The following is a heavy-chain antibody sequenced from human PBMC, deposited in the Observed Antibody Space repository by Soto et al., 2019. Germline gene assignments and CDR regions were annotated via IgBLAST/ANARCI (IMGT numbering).Heavy chain of an antibody. Sequence: PSETLSLTCTVSGGSISSGGYYWSWIRQHPGKGLEWIGYIYYSGSTYYNPSLKSRATISVDTSKNQFSLMLSSVTAADTAVYYCAGDYGYYDSSGPFDWGQGTLVTVSS. CDR2: IYYSGST. V-gene: IGHV4-31*03. CDR1: GGSISSGGYY. D-gene: IGHD3-22*01. CDR3: AGDYGYYDSSGPFD. J-gene: IGHJ4*02.